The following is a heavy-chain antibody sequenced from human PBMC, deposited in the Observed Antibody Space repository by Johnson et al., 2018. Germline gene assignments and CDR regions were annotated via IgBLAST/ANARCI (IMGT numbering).Heavy chain of an antibody. J-gene: IGHJ6*02. CDR3: ARRLSYYGMDL. CDR2: ILTSGDT. CDR1: GFTFSNYE. V-gene: IGHV3-13*01. D-gene: IGHD2-15*01. Sequence: VQLVESGGGLVQPGGSLRLSCAASGFTFSNYEVYWVRQAARKGLEWVSLILTSGDTYYADSVQGRFTISRENARNSSYLHMNNLRAGDTAVYYCARRLSYYGMDLWGQGTTVTVSS.